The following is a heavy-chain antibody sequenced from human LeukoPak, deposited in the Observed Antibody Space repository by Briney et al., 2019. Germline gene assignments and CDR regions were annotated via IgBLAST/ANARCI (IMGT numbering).Heavy chain of an antibody. CDR3: AKGSSTYSITSYWYFDL. D-gene: IGHD6-13*01. V-gene: IGHV3-48*01. J-gene: IGHJ2*01. CDR1: GFTFSDYS. CDR2: INSDGKTT. Sequence: SGGSLRLSCAASGFTFSDYSMNWVRQAPGKGLEDLSYINSDGKTTWYADSVKGRFTASRDNSKNTLYLQMNSLRAEDTAVYYCAKGSSTYSITSYWYFDLWGRGTLVTVSS.